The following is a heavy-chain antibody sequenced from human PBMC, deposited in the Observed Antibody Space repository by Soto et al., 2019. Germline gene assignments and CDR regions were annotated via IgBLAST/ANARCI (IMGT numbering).Heavy chain of an antibody. Sequence: QVQLVQSGAEVKKPGASVQVSCKTSGYTFTSYDINWVRQAPGQGLEWVGWMNTNSDDTRSAQKSRGRLSVTKDKSMRAVYMNLSNLRPDDTAVYYGAREWSAAGHFYGMDVWGQGTTVAVSS. J-gene: IGHJ6*02. CDR2: MNTNSDDT. V-gene: IGHV1-8*01. CDR1: GYTFTSYD. D-gene: IGHD6-13*01. CDR3: AREWSAAGHFYGMDV.